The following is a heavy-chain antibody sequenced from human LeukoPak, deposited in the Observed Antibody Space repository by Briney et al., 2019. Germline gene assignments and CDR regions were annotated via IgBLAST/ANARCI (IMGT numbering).Heavy chain of an antibody. J-gene: IGHJ3*01. CDR1: GFTVSSNY. D-gene: IGHD1-20*01. CDR3: ARDNVYNLNDGAFDV. V-gene: IGHV3-53*01. Sequence: PGGSLRLSCAASGFTVSSNYMSWVRQAPGKGLEWVSIIYSGGNTYYADSVKGRFTISRDSSKNTLYLQMNSLRAEDTAVYYCARDNVYNLNDGAFDVWGQGTMVTASS. CDR2: IYSGGNT.